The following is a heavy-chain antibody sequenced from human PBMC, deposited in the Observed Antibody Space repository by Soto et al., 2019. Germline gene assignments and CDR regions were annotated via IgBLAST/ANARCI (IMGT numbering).Heavy chain of an antibody. V-gene: IGHV1-18*04. J-gene: IGHJ6*02. CDR1: GYTFTSYG. CDR2: ISAYNGNT. D-gene: IGHD3-10*01. Sequence: ASVKVSCKASGYTFTSYGISWVRQAPGQGLEWMGWISAYNGNTNYAQKLQGRVTMTTDTSTSTAYMELRSLGSDDTAVYYCARMGDITMVRGVPRGYYGMDVWGQGTTVTAP. CDR3: ARMGDITMVRGVPRGYYGMDV.